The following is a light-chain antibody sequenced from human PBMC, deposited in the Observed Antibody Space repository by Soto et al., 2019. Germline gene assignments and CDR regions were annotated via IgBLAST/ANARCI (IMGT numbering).Light chain of an antibody. CDR3: QPYNSYSCT. CDR1: QSISSY. J-gene: IGKJ1*01. CDR2: AAS. V-gene: IGKV1-39*01. Sequence: HMTQSAASLSASLGDRVTITCRASQSISSYLNWYQQKPGKAPKLLIYAASSLQSGVPSRFSGSGSGTDFTLTISSLQPEDFATYYCQPYNSYSCTFGQGTKLAIK.